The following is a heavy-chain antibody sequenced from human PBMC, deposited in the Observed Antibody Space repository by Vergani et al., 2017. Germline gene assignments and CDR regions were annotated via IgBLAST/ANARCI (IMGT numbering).Heavy chain of an antibody. J-gene: IGHJ4*02. Sequence: QMQLVQSGPEVKKPGTSVKVSCKASGFTFTSSAMQWVRQARGQRLEWIGWIVVGSGYTNYAQNFQERVTITRDMSTRTAYMGLSSLRSEDTAVYYCAAEGVGATGFDYWGQGTLVTVSS. CDR3: AAEGVGATGFDY. V-gene: IGHV1-58*02. CDR2: IVVGSGYT. CDR1: GFTFTSSA. D-gene: IGHD1-26*01.